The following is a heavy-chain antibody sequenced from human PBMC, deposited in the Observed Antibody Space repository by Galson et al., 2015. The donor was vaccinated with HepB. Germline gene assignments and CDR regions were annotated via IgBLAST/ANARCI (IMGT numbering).Heavy chain of an antibody. V-gene: IGHV3-73*01. J-gene: IGHJ4*02. CDR2: IRSKANSYAT. CDR1: GFTFSGSA. D-gene: IGHD3-22*01. CDR3: TRREDYYDSSGCPGVGIDY. Sequence: LRLSCAASGFTFSGSAMHWVRQASGKGLEWVGRIRSKANSYATAYAASVKGRFTISRDDSKNTAYLQMNSLKTEDTAVYYCTRREDYYDSSGCPGVGIDYWGQGTLVTVSS.